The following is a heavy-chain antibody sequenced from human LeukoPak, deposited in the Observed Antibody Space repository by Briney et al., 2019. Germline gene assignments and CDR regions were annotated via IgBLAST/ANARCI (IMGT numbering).Heavy chain of an antibody. CDR3: AKGRVRRAYYYYGMDV. CDR1: GFTFSSYA. V-gene: IGHV3-23*01. J-gene: IGHJ6*02. Sequence: GGSLRLSCVASGFTFSSYALNWVRQTPGKGLEWVSTISGSGGSTYYADSVKGRFTISRDNSKNTLYLQMNSLRAEDTAVYYCAKGRVRRAYYYYGMDVWGQGTTVTVSS. CDR2: ISGSGGST.